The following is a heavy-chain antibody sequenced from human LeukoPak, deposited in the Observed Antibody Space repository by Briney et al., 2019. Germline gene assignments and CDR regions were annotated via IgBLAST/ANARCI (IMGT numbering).Heavy chain of an antibody. D-gene: IGHD6-13*01. CDR2: IYTSGST. CDR1: GGSISSYY. V-gene: IGHV4-4*07. CDR3: ERTSSSWYMYYFDY. Sequence: SETLSLTCTVSGGSISSYYWSWIRQPAGKGLEWIGRIYTSGSTNYNPSLKSRVPMSVDTSKNQFSLKLSSVTAADTAVYYCERTSSSWYMYYFDYWGQGTLVTVSS. J-gene: IGHJ4*02.